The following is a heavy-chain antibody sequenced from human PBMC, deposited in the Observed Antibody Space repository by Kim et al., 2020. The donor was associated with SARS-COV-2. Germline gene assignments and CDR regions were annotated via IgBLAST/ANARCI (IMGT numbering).Heavy chain of an antibody. CDR2: IYYSGST. D-gene: IGHD2-2*01. J-gene: IGHJ6*02. V-gene: IGHV4-59*13. Sequence: SETLSLTCTVSGGSISSYYWSWIRQPPGKGLEWIGYIYYSGSTNYNPSLKSRVTISVDTSKNQFSLKLSSVTAADTAVYYCARDTRVVPAATGSENYYYYYYGMDVWGQGTTVTVSS. CDR1: GGSISSYY. CDR3: ARDTRVVPAATGSENYYYYYYGMDV.